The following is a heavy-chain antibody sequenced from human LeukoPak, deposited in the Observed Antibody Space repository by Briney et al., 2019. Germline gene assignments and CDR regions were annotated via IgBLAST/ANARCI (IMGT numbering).Heavy chain of an antibody. Sequence: SETLSLTCTVSGGSISNYYWSWIRQPAGKGLEWIGRIYTSGSTNYNPSLKSRVTISVDTSKNQFSLKLSSVTAADTAVYYCARESSSSWYYYYMDVWGKGTTVTVSS. CDR2: IYTSGST. CDR1: GGSISNYY. J-gene: IGHJ6*03. V-gene: IGHV4-4*07. D-gene: IGHD6-13*01. CDR3: ARESSSSWYYYYMDV.